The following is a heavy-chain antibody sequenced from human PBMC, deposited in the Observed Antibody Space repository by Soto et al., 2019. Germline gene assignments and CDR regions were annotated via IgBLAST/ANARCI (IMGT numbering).Heavy chain of an antibody. Sequence: QVQLVQSGAEVKKPGASVKVSCKASGYTFTSYSMHWVRQAPGQGLEWMGIINLSGGSTSYAQKFQGRVTMTRDTSTSTVYMELSSRRSEDTAVYYCARGYDFWSGSYYMDVWGKGTTVTVSS. V-gene: IGHV1-46*03. D-gene: IGHD3-3*01. CDR2: INLSGGST. CDR1: GYTFTSYS. CDR3: ARGYDFWSGSYYMDV. J-gene: IGHJ6*03.